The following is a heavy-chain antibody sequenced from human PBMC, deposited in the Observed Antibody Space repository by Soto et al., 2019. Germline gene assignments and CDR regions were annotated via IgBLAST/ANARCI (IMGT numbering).Heavy chain of an antibody. D-gene: IGHD2-2*01. Sequence: GASVKVSCKASGGTFSSYTISWVRQAPGQGFEWMGRIIPILGIANYAQKFQGRVTITADKSTSTAYMELSSLRSEDTAVYYCARDCSSTSCYYPDAFDIWGQGTMVTVSS. CDR1: GGTFSSYT. J-gene: IGHJ3*02. V-gene: IGHV1-69*04. CDR3: ARDCSSTSCYYPDAFDI. CDR2: IIPILGIA.